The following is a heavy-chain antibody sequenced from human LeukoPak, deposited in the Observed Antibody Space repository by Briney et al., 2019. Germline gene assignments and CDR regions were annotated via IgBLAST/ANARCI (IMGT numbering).Heavy chain of an antibody. V-gene: IGHV6-1*01. Sequence: SQTLSLTCAISGDSVSSNSAAWNWIRQSPSRGLEWLGRTYYRSKWYNDYAVSVKSRVTINPDTSKNQFSLQLNSVTPEDTAVYYCARALVPATAYYYYGMDVWGQGTTVTVSS. CDR3: ARALVPATAYYYYGMDV. CDR1: GDSVSSNSAA. D-gene: IGHD2-2*01. CDR2: TYYRSKWYN. J-gene: IGHJ6*02.